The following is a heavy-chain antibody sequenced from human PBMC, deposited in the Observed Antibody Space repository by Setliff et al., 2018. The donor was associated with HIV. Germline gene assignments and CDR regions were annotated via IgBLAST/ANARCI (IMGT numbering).Heavy chain of an antibody. CDR1: GFTFSDAW. CDR3: TADPRGKIREVIRAFDI. CDR2: IKAKTYGGTI. J-gene: IGHJ3*02. D-gene: IGHD3-10*01. Sequence: PGGSLRLSCAASGFTFSDAWMSWVRQAPGKGLEWIGRIKAKTYGGTIEYAAPVKGRFTISRDDSRNTLYLQTSSLNTEDTAVYYCTADPRGKIREVIRAFDIWGQGTMVTV. V-gene: IGHV3-15*01.